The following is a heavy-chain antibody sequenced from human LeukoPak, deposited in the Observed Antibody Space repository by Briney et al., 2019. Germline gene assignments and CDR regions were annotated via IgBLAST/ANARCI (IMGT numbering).Heavy chain of an antibody. J-gene: IGHJ3*01. Sequence: GGSLRLSCAASGFTFSGYAMSWVRQAPGKGLEWVSAVSGSGGSTYYADSVKGLFTISRDNSKNTLYLQMNSLRAEDTAVYYCAKRMIRGVNHDAFDLWGQGTMVTVSS. D-gene: IGHD3-10*01. CDR3: AKRMIRGVNHDAFDL. V-gene: IGHV3-23*01. CDR1: GFTFSGYA. CDR2: VSGSGGST.